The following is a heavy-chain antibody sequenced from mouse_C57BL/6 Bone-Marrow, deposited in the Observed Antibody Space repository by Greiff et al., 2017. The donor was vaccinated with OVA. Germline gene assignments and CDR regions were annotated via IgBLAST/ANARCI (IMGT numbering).Heavy chain of an antibody. Sequence: QVQLKQPGAELVKPGASVKLSCKASGYTFTSYWMHWVKQRPGQGLEWIGMIHPNSGSTNYNEKFKSKATLTVDKSSSTAYMQLSSLTSEDSAVYYCARWPLYYYGSSYAYWGQGTTLTVSS. D-gene: IGHD1-1*01. CDR3: ARWPLYYYGSSYAY. CDR2: IHPNSGST. CDR1: GYTFTSYW. J-gene: IGHJ2*01. V-gene: IGHV1-64*01.